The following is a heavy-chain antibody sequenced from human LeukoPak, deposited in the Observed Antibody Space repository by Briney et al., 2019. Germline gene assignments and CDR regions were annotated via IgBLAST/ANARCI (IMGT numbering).Heavy chain of an antibody. CDR2: INPNSGGT. D-gene: IGHD1-7*01. J-gene: IGHJ4*02. CDR1: GYTFTGYY. Sequence: EASVKVSCKASGYTFTGYYMHWVRQAPGQGLEWMGWINPNSGGTNYAQKFQGRVTMTRDTSISTAYMELSRLRSDDTAVYYCASPAGSTDSYYPELSYWGQGTLVTVSS. CDR3: ASPAGSTDSYYPELSY. V-gene: IGHV1-2*02.